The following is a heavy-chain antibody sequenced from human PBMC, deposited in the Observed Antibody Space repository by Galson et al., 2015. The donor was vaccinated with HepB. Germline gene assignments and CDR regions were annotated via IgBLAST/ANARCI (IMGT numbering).Heavy chain of an antibody. Sequence: PALVKPTQTLTLTCTFPGFSLSRRWLGVGWIRQPPGEALEWLALICWDDGQSYNPSLKSRLTIAKDTSKNQVVLIMTNMDPTDKGTYYCEHRTGAWGPFDNWGQGTTVTVSS. CDR2: ICWDDGQ. V-gene: IGHV2-5*02. CDR3: EHRTGAWGPFDN. CDR1: GFSLSRRWLG. J-gene: IGHJ3*02. D-gene: IGHD3-16*01.